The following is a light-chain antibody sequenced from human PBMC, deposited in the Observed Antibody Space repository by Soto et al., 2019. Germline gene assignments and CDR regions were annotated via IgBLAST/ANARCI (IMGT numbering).Light chain of an antibody. CDR2: DAS. CDR1: QPITAW. CDR3: QQYNLYPYT. Sequence: DIQMTQSPSTLSASVGDRVTITCRASQPITAWLAWYQQKPGKAPNLLIYDASDLQSGVPSRFSGSGSGTEFTLTITGLQPDDFETYYCQQYNLYPYTFGQGTKLEIK. J-gene: IGKJ2*01. V-gene: IGKV1-5*01.